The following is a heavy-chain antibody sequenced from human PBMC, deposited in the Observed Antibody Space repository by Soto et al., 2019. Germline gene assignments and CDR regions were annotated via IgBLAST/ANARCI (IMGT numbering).Heavy chain of an antibody. CDR1: GFTVSSNF. CDR3: ARRAPNYDGNWYFEL. CDR2: IYSGGSA. D-gene: IGHD3-3*01. J-gene: IGHJ2*01. V-gene: IGHV3-53*02. Sequence: EVQLVETGGGLIQPGGSLRLSCAASGFTVSSNFMNWVRQAPGKGLEWVSVIYSGGSAYYADFVKGRFTISRDNSKNILYLQMNTLRAEDAAIYFCARRAPNYDGNWYFELWGRGTLVTVSS.